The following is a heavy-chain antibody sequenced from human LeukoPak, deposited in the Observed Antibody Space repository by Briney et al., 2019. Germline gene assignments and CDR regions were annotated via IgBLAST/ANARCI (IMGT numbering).Heavy chain of an antibody. CDR3: ATYDYGDYVPSFDY. D-gene: IGHD4-17*01. CDR2: ISGSGGST. CDR1: GFTFSSYA. Sequence: QPGGSLRLSCAASGFTFSSYAMSWVRQAPGKGLEWVSAISGSGGSTYYADSVKGRLTISRDNSKNTLYLQMNSLRAEDTAVYYCATYDYGDYVPSFDYWGQGTLVTVSS. J-gene: IGHJ4*02. V-gene: IGHV3-23*01.